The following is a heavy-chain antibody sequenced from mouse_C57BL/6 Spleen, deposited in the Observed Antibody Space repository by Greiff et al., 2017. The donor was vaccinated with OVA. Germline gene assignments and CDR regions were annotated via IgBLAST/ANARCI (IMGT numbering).Heavy chain of an antibody. CDR1: GFNIKDYY. V-gene: IGHV14-2*01. CDR2: IDPEDGDT. D-gene: IGHD1-1*02. Sequence: EVQLQQSGAELVKPGASVKLSCTASGFNIKDYYMHWVKQRTEQGLEWIGRIDPEDGDTKYAPKFQGKATITADTSSNTAYLQLSSLTSEDTAVYYCASYSGGSLYLDYWGQGTTLTVSS. CDR3: ASYSGGSLYLDY. J-gene: IGHJ2*01.